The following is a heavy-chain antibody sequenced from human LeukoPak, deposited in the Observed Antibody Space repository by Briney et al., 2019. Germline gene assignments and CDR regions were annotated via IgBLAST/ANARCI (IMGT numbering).Heavy chain of an antibody. J-gene: IGHJ4*02. CDR2: INPNSGGT. V-gene: IGHV1-2*02. Sequence: ASVKVSRKASGYTFTGYYMHWVRQAPGQGLEWMGWINPNSGGTNYAQKFQGRVTMTRDTSISTAYMELSRLRSDDTAVYYCARGSVRTTVTTGGDYWGQGTLVTVSS. D-gene: IGHD4-11*01. CDR3: ARGSVRTTVTTGGDY. CDR1: GYTFTGYY.